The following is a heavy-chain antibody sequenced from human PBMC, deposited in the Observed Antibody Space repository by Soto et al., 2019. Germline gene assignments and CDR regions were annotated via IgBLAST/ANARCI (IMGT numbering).Heavy chain of an antibody. D-gene: IGHD5-12*01. Sequence: QLQLQESGPGLVKPSETLSLTCSVSDDSINSDKYYWGWIRQPPGKGLEWIGSIYYRGNAYYNPSLLSRITISQDKSMSQFYLKLNSVTAADSAVYFCARLEGLATISYYFDFWGPGALVTVSS. CDR1: DDSINSDKYY. CDR3: ARLEGLATISYYFDF. CDR2: IYYRGNA. J-gene: IGHJ4*02. V-gene: IGHV4-39*01.